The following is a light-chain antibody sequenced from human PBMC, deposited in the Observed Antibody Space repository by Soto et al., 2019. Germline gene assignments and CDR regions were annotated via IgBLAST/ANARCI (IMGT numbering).Light chain of an antibody. Sequence: QSVLTQPPSVSGAPGQRVTISCTGSSSNIGAGYDVHWYQQLPRTAPKLLIYGNSNRPSRVPDRFSGSKSGTSASLAITGLQAEDEADYYCQSYDSSLSGSVVFGGGTKVTVL. CDR1: SSNIGAGYD. CDR2: GNS. J-gene: IGLJ2*01. CDR3: QSYDSSLSGSVV. V-gene: IGLV1-40*01.